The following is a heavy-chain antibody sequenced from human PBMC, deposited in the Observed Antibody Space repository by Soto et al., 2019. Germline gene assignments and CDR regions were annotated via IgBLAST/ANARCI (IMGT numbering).Heavy chain of an antibody. Sequence: EVNLVESGGAVAQPGESLRLSCAASGFTFDDYTMHWVRQPPGKGLEWVALISWDGADAYYADSVEGRFTISRDNTKNSRYLQMSSLKTDDTAFYYCAKERAYYCDSWGQGSLVTVSS. CDR2: ISWDGADA. D-gene: IGHD3-16*01. V-gene: IGHV3-43*01. J-gene: IGHJ4*02. CDR1: GFTFDDYT. CDR3: AKERAYYCDS.